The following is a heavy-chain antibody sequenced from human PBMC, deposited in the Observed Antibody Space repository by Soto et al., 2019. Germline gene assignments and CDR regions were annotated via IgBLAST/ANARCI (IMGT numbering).Heavy chain of an antibody. V-gene: IGHV1-24*01. Sequence: ASVKVSCKVFGYTLTELSMHWVRQAPGKGLEWMGGFDPEDGETIYAQKFQGRVTMTEDTSTDTAYMELSSLRSEDTAVYYCATDHPGTRSSYYYMDVWGKGTTVTVSS. D-gene: IGHD1-1*01. CDR1: GYTLTELS. CDR3: ATDHPGTRSSYYYMDV. J-gene: IGHJ6*03. CDR2: FDPEDGET.